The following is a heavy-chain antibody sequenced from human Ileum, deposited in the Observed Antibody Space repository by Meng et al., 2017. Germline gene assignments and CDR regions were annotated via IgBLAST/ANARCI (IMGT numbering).Heavy chain of an antibody. CDR3: ARENGNCNYFDY. J-gene: IGHJ4*02. Sequence: QVQLVQAGAEVKLLRASVKVSCTASGYTFRNYPLHWVRQAPGQRPEWMGWINTGNGNIKISQKIQGRITITSDTSETAYMDLSNMGAEDTAGYFCARENGNCNYFDYWGQGSLVTVSS. V-gene: IGHV1-3*04. CDR2: INTGNGNI. CDR1: GYTFRNYP. D-gene: IGHD1-1*01.